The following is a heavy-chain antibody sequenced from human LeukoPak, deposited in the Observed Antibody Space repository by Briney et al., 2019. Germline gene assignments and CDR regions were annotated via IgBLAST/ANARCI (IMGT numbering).Heavy chain of an antibody. D-gene: IGHD3-10*01. V-gene: IGHV4-30-4*01. Sequence: PSQTLSLTCTVSGGSISSGDYYWSWIRQPPGKGLEWIGYIYYSGSTYYNPSLKSRVTISVDTSKNQFSLKLSSVTAADTAVYYCARVGSGGSGSYLYNWFDPWGQGTLVTVSS. CDR1: GGSISSGDYY. J-gene: IGHJ5*02. CDR2: IYYSGST. CDR3: ARVGSGGSGSYLYNWFDP.